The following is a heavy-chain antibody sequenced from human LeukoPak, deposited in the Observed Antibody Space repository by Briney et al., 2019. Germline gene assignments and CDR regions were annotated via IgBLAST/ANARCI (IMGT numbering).Heavy chain of an antibody. V-gene: IGHV3-30*02. Sequence: GGSLRLSCAASGFTFSSYVMHWVRQAPGKGLEWVAFIRYDGSNKYYADSVKGRFTISRDNSKNTLYLQMNGLRAEDTAVYYCAKEGRYCSGGSCYYAYFDYWGQGTLVTVSS. D-gene: IGHD2-15*01. CDR2: IRYDGSNK. CDR3: AKEGRYCSGGSCYYAYFDY. CDR1: GFTFSSYV. J-gene: IGHJ4*02.